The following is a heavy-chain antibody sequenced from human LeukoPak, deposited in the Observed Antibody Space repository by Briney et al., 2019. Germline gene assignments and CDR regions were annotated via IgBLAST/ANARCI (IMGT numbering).Heavy chain of an antibody. V-gene: IGHV3-53*01. CDR3: ARALGLGPQRFDY. D-gene: IGHD3-16*01. CDR1: GFTVSSNY. Sequence: GGSLRLSCAASGFTVSSNYMSWVRQAPGKGLEWVSVIYSGGSTYYADSVKGRFTISRDNSKNTLYLQMNSLRAEDTAVYYCARALGLGPQRFDYWGQGTLVTVSS. CDR2: IYSGGST. J-gene: IGHJ4*02.